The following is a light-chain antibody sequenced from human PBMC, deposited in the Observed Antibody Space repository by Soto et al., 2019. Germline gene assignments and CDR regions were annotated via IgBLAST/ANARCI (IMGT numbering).Light chain of an antibody. V-gene: IGLV2-14*03. CDR3: SSYTTSNTRQIV. Sequence: QSALTQPASVSGSPGQSFTISCTGTSSDVGGYNYVSWYQHHPGKAPKLMIFDVSNRPSGVSNRFSGSKSGNTASLTISGLQPEDEADYYCSSYTTSNTRQIVFGTGTKVTVL. J-gene: IGLJ1*01. CDR2: DVS. CDR1: SSDVGGYNY.